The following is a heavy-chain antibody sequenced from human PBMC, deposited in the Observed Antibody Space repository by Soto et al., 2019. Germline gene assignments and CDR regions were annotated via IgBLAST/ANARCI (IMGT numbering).Heavy chain of an antibody. V-gene: IGHV3-7*05. CDR2: IEEDGNER. CDR3: ARAPQVTTFHYGMDV. J-gene: IGHJ6*02. Sequence: EASLRRSSTASGFAFSISWLNWLRQAPGQGLEWVASIEEDGNERYYVDSVKGRFTISRDNAMNSVYLQMNSLRAEDTAIYYCARAPQVTTFHYGMDVSDQGTTVTVSS. CDR1: GFAFSISW. D-gene: IGHD2-21*02.